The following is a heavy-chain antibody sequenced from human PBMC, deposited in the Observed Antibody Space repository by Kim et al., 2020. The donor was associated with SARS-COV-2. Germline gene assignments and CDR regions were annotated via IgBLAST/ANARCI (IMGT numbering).Heavy chain of an antibody. CDR3: ARDGAAAGVFDF. D-gene: IGHD6-13*01. J-gene: IGHJ4*02. Sequence: DNALSVKSRVTITPDTSKTQFSLQLYSVTSEDTAVYYCARDGAAAGVFDFWGQGTLVTVSS. V-gene: IGHV6-1*01.